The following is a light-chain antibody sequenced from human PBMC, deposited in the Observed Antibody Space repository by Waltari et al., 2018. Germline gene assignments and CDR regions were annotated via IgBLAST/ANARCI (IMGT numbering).Light chain of an antibody. CDR3: QQYDNLPLT. V-gene: IGKV1-33*01. CDR2: DAS. J-gene: IGKJ4*01. Sequence: DIQMTQSPSSLSASVGDRVTITRQASQDISNYLNWYQKKPGKAPKLLIYDASNLETGVPSRFSGSGSRTDFTFTISSLQPEDIATYYCQQYDNLPLTFGGGTKVEIK. CDR1: QDISNY.